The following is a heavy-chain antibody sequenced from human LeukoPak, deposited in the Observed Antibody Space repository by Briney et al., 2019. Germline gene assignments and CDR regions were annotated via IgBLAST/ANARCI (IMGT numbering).Heavy chain of an antibody. Sequence: GGSLRLSCAASGFTFSSYSMNWVRQAPGKGLEWVSSISSSSSYIYYADLVKGRFTISRDNAKNSLYLQMNSLRAEDTAVYYCARVVGATKLDYWGQGTLVTVSS. D-gene: IGHD1-26*01. CDR2: ISSSSSYI. CDR1: GFTFSSYS. V-gene: IGHV3-21*01. J-gene: IGHJ4*02. CDR3: ARVVGATKLDY.